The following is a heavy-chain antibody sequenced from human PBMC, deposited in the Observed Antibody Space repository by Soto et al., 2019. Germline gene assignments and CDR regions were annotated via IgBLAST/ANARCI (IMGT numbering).Heavy chain of an antibody. CDR2: IIPIFGTA. CDR1: GGTFSSYA. CDR3: ASPGRGGKGARDYYLDY. Sequence: GASVKVSCKASGGTFSSYAISWVRQAPGQGLEWMGGIIPIFGTANYAQKFQGRVTITADESTSTAYMELSSLRSEDTAVYYCASPGRGGKGARDYYLDYWGQGTLVTVSS. V-gene: IGHV1-69*13. D-gene: IGHD2-15*01. J-gene: IGHJ4*02.